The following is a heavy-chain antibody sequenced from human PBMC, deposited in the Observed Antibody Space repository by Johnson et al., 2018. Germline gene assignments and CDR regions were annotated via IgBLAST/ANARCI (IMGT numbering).Heavy chain of an antibody. J-gene: IGHJ6*03. D-gene: IGHD4-23*01. V-gene: IGHV4-39*07. CDR1: GGSISSSSYC. CDR3: AREGYGSNDYSYRDV. CDR2: IYYRGST. Sequence: VQLQESGPGLVKPSETLSLTCTVSGGSISSSSYCWAWIRQPPGKGLEWIGSIYYRGSTYYNPSLQSRVTLSVDTPKNQSSLKLTSVTAADTAVYYCAREGYGSNDYSYRDVWGKGTTVTVSS.